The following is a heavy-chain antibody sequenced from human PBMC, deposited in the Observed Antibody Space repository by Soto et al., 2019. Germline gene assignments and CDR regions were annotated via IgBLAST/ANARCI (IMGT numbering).Heavy chain of an antibody. Sequence: GASVKVSCKASGYTFTSYGISWVRQAPGQGLEWMGWISAYNGNTNYAQKLQGRVTMTTDTSTGTAYMELRSLRSDDTAVYYCARDGAYYYDSSGYYFGYGMDVWGQGTTVTVSS. CDR2: ISAYNGNT. J-gene: IGHJ6*02. D-gene: IGHD3-22*01. CDR1: GYTFTSYG. CDR3: ARDGAYYYDSSGYYFGYGMDV. V-gene: IGHV1-18*01.